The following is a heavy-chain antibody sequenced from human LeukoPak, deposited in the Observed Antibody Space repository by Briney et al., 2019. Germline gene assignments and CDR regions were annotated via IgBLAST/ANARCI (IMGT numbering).Heavy chain of an antibody. CDR2: ISWNSGSI. CDR1: GFTFDDYA. V-gene: IGHV3-9*01. Sequence: TGGSLRLSCAASGFTFDDYAMHWVRQAPGKGLEWVSGISWNSGSIGYADSVKGRFTFSRDNAKNSLYLQMNSLRAGDTAVYYCAREGGTYYYYYYMDVWGKGTTVTVSS. CDR3: AREGGTYYYYYYMDV. D-gene: IGHD3-16*01. J-gene: IGHJ6*03.